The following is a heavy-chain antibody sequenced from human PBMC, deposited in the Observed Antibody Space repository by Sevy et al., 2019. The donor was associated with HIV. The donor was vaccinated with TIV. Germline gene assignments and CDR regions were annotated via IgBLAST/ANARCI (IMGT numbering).Heavy chain of an antibody. D-gene: IGHD3-10*01. V-gene: IGHV3-30-3*01. Sequence: GGSLRLSCAASGFTFSSYAMHWVRQAPGKGLEWVAVISYDGSNKYYAHSVKGRFTISRDNSKNTLYLQMNSLRAEDTAVYYCARGLGLLWFGEGYDYWGQGTLVTVSS. CDR2: ISYDGSNK. CDR3: ARGLGLLWFGEGYDY. J-gene: IGHJ4*02. CDR1: GFTFSSYA.